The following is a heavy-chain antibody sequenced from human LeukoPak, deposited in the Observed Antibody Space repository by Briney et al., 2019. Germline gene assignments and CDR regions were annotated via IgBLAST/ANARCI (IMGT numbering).Heavy chain of an antibody. V-gene: IGHV3-9*01. CDR3: AKDRAFGQFLWGNDY. CDR1: GFTFDDYA. J-gene: IGHJ4*02. D-gene: IGHD3-10*01. Sequence: PGRSLRLSCAASGFTFDDYAMHWVRQAPGKGLEWVSGISWNSGSIGYADSVKGRFTISRDNAKNSLYLQMNSLRAEDTALYYCAKDRAFGQFLWGNDYWGQGTLVTVSS. CDR2: ISWNSGSI.